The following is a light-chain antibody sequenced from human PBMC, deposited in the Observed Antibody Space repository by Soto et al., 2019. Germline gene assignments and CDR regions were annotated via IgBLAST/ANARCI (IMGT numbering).Light chain of an antibody. CDR3: QQTLSFPPT. CDR2: TGS. J-gene: IGKJ1*01. CDR1: QAIDSW. V-gene: IGKV1-12*01. Sequence: DIQMTQSPSSGSASVGDRVTITFRASQAIDSWLAWYQQKPGEAPKLLIFTGSLLHSGVPPRFSGSGSGTDFTLTISSLQPEDFATYYCQQTLSFPPTFGQGTKVDIK.